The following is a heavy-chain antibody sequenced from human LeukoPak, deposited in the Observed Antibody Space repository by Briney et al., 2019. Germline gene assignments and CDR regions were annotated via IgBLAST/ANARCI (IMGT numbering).Heavy chain of an antibody. CDR1: GGSISRCY. CDR2: IYFSGST. V-gene: IGHV4-39*01. CDR3: ARIYYDSSGYYYYFDY. Sequence: PSETLSLTCTVSGGSISRCYWGWIRQPPGKGLEWIGSIYFSGSTYYNPSLKSRVTISVDTSKNQFSLKLSSVTAADTAVYYCARIYYDSSGYYYYFDYWGQGTLVTVSS. D-gene: IGHD3-22*01. J-gene: IGHJ4*02.